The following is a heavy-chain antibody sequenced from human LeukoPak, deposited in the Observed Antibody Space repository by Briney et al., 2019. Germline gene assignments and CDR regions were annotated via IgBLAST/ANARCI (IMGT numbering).Heavy chain of an antibody. CDR1: GFTLGSYW. CDR2: IKEDGSET. V-gene: IGHV3-7*05. D-gene: IGHD3-16*01. CDR3: AKQRGSFDY. Sequence: GGSLRLSCAASGFTLGSYWMTWVRQAPRKGLEWAAAIKEDGSETYYVDSVKGRFTISRDNSKNTLYLQMNSLRAEDTAVYYCAKQRGSFDYWGQGTLVTVSS. J-gene: IGHJ4*02.